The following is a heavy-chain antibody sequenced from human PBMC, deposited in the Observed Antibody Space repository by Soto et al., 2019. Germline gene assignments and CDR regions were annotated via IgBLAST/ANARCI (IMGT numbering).Heavy chain of an antibody. Sequence: QVQLVQSGAEVQKPGSSVKVSCKASGGTFSSYAISWVRQAPGQGLEWMGGIIPIFGTANYAQKFQGRVTITADESTSTAYMELSSLRSEDTAVYYCAREEGSLYDSSGWFDPWGQGTLVTVSS. CDR1: GGTFSSYA. D-gene: IGHD3-22*01. CDR3: AREEGSLYDSSGWFDP. J-gene: IGHJ5*02. CDR2: IIPIFGTA. V-gene: IGHV1-69*01.